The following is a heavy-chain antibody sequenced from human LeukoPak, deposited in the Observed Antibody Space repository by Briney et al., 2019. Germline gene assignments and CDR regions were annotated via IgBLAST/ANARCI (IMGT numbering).Heavy chain of an antibody. J-gene: IGHJ4*02. CDR3: AKGYCSSTNCKESFFDY. D-gene: IGHD2-2*01. CDR2: ISASGGST. V-gene: IGHV3-23*01. CDR1: GFTFSSYA. Sequence: PGGSLRRSCAASGFTFSSYAMNWVRQAPGQGLEWVSTISASGGSTYYFVKGRFTISRDNSKNTLYLQMNSLRAEDTAVYYCAKGYCSSTNCKESFFDYWGQGTLVTVSS.